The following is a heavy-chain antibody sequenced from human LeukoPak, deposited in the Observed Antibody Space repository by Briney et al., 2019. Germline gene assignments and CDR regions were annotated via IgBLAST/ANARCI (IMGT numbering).Heavy chain of an antibody. CDR2: TRNKANSYTT. D-gene: IGHD1-26*01. J-gene: IGHJ5*02. CDR3: GRSGRYRPSDL. V-gene: IGHV3-72*01. CDR1: GFTFSTYG. Sequence: PGRSLRLSCAASGFTFSTYGMHWVRQAPGKGLEWVGRTRNKANSYTTEYAASVKGRFTISRDDPKNLLYLQMNSLKSEDTAVYYCGRSGRYRPSDLWGQGTLVTVSS.